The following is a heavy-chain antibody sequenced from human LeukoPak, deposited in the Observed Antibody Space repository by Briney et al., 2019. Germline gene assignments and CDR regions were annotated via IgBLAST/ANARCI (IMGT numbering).Heavy chain of an antibody. CDR2: ISGSGGST. J-gene: IGHJ4*02. CDR1: GFTFSSYA. D-gene: IGHD3-22*01. CDR3: AKKHKWKLTYYYDSSGSLIDY. Sequence: PGGSLRLSCAASGFTFSSYAMSWVRQAPGKGLEWVSAISGSGGSTYYADSVKGRFTISRDNSKNTLYLQMNSLRAEDTAVYYCAKKHKWKLTYYYDSSGSLIDYWGQGTLVTVSS. V-gene: IGHV3-23*01.